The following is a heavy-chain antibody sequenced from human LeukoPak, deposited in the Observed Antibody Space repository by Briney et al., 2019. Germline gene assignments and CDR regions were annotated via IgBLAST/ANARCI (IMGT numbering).Heavy chain of an antibody. CDR3: ARSRITIFGVVTP. CDR2: IYSSGGT. D-gene: IGHD3-3*01. CDR1: GDSITSGSYY. V-gene: IGHV4-61*02. J-gene: IGHJ5*02. Sequence: PSETLSLTCEVSGDSITSGSYYWTWIRQPAGKGLEWIGRIYSSGGTTYNPSLKSRVTISLDTSKNQFSLKLISVTASDTAVYYCARSRITIFGVVTPWGQGTLVTVSS.